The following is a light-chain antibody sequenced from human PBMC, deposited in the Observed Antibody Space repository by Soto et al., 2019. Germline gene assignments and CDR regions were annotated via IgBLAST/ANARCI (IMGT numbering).Light chain of an antibody. CDR1: SSDVGSYNL. Sequence: QSALTQPDSVSGSPGQSITISCTGTSSDVGSYNLVSWYQQHPGKAPKLMIYEGSRRPSGVSNRLSGSKSGNTASLTISGLQAEDEADYYCCSYAAGNSVVFGGGTKLTVL. V-gene: IGLV2-23*01. CDR3: CSYAAGNSVV. CDR2: EGS. J-gene: IGLJ2*01.